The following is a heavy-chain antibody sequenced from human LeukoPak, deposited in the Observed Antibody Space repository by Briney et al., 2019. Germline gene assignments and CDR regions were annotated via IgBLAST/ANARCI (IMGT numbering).Heavy chain of an antibody. Sequence: SETLSLTCTASGGSISSSSYYWGWLRPPQGKELEWTGSSYYSGSAYSNPSITGRVTISVAPPKSQLSLRLSSVTAADTAVYYCGILLPSNPLSLGMDGGGQGTTVTVSS. J-gene: IGHJ6*02. D-gene: IGHD2-2*01. CDR1: GGSISSSSYY. CDR3: GILLPSNPLSLGMDG. V-gene: IGHV4-39*01. CDR2: SYYSGSA.